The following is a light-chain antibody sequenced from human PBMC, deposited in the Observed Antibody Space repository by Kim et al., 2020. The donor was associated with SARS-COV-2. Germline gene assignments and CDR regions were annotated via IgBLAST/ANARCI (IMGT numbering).Light chain of an antibody. CDR2: GAS. V-gene: IGKV3-20*01. CDR3: QQYGTSPNT. CDR1: QSVRADY. Sequence: PGERATLSCRASQSVRADYLAWYQQKXGQAPRLLIYGASSRATGIPDRFSGSGSGTDFILTISRLEPEDFAVYYCQQYGTSPNTFGQGTRLE. J-gene: IGKJ5*01.